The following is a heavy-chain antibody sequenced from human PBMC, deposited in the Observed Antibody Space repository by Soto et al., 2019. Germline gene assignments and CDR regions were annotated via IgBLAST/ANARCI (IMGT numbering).Heavy chain of an antibody. CDR1: GGTFSSYA. D-gene: IGHD1-26*01. J-gene: IGHJ6*02. CDR2: IIPIFGTA. V-gene: IGHV1-69*13. Sequence: GASVKVSCKASGGTFSSYAISWVRQAPGQGLEWMGGIIPIFGTANYAQKFQGRVTITADESTSTAYMELSSLRSEDTAVYYCARDHHPATAKRSLRSTGYGMDVWGQGTTVTVSS. CDR3: ARDHHPATAKRSLRSTGYGMDV.